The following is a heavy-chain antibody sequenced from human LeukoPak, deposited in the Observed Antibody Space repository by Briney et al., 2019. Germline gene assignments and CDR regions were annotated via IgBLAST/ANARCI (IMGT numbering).Heavy chain of an antibody. D-gene: IGHD3-10*01. CDR3: AKRGVVIRGILVIGYHQEAYHYDF. CDR1: GISLSNYA. V-gene: IGHV3-23*01. CDR2: ISERGGGT. Sequence: GGSLRLSCVVSGISLSNYAMTWVRQAPGKGLEWVSYISERGGGTTYADSVKGRFTISRDTSLNTLYLQMNNLRGEDTAVYFCAKRGVVIRGILVIGYHQEAYHYDFWGQGVLVTVSS. J-gene: IGHJ4*02.